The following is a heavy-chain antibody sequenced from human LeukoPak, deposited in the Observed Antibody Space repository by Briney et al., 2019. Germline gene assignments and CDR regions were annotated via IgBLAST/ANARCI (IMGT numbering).Heavy chain of an antibody. V-gene: IGHV4-31*03. CDR2: IYYSGST. D-gene: IGHD6-19*01. CDR1: GGSISSGGYY. J-gene: IGHJ5*02. Sequence: SETLSLTCTVSGGSISSGGYYWSWIRQHPGKGLEWIGYIYYSGSTYYNPSLKSRVTISVDTSKNQFSLKLSSVTAADTAVYYCAKCSTPGYTSGWCNWIDPWGQGTLVTVSS. CDR3: AKCSTPGYTSGWCNWIDP.